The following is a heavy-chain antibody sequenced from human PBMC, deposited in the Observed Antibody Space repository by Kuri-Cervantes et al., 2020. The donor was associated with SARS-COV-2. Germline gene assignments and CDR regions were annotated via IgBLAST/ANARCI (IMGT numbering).Heavy chain of an antibody. Sequence: SETLSLTCTVSAGSISSGSYYWSWTRQTPGKGLEWKGYIYYSGSTNYNPSLKSRVTISVDTSKNQCSLKLSSVTAADTAVYYCARDPNANHNNWFDPWCQGTLVTVSS. CDR1: AGSISSGSYY. V-gene: IGHV4-61*01. CDR2: IYYSGST. CDR3: ARDPNANHNNWFDP. D-gene: IGHD4/OR15-4a*01. J-gene: IGHJ5*02.